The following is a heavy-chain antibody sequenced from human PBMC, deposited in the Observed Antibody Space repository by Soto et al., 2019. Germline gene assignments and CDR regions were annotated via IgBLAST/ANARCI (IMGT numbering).Heavy chain of an antibody. J-gene: IGHJ3*02. CDR1: GDSLYSYG. CDR3: ARDAYCSGGSCPPLGFDI. V-gene: IGHV1-18*01. CDR2: ISAYNGNT. D-gene: IGHD2-15*01. Sequence: GASAKVSCEASGDSLYSYGISWVRQAPGQRLEGMGWISAYNGNTNYAQKLQGRVTMTTDTSTSTAYMELRSLRSDDTAVYYFARDAYCSGGSCPPLGFDIWGQGTMVTVSS.